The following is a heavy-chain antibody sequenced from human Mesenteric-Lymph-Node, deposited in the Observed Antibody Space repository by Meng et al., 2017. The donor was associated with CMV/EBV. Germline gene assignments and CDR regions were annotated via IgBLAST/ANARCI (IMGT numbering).Heavy chain of an antibody. CDR1: GFTFSSYS. V-gene: IGHV3-21*01. CDR3: ARDVGEQTGTTAFDY. J-gene: IGHJ4*02. CDR2: ISSSSSYI. D-gene: IGHD1-7*01. Sequence: GESLTISCAASGFTFSSYSMNWVRPAPGKGLEWVSSISSSSSYIYYADSVKGRFTISRDNAKNSLYLQMNSLRAEDTAVYYCARDVGEQTGTTAFDYWGQGTLVTVSS.